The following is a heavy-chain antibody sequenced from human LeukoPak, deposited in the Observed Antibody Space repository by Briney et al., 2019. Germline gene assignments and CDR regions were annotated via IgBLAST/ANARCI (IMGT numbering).Heavy chain of an antibody. Sequence: PGGSLRLSCAASGFTFSDTWMHWVRQAPGKGLVWVSRIRSDGSDTRYAESVKGRFTISRDNAKNTLYLQMNSLRAEDTAVYYCARDRPDLRDFWSGFIHYYYYYYMDVWGKGTTVTVSS. D-gene: IGHD3-3*01. CDR2: IRSDGSDT. CDR1: GFTFSDTW. CDR3: ARDRPDLRDFWSGFIHYYYYYYMDV. V-gene: IGHV3-74*01. J-gene: IGHJ6*03.